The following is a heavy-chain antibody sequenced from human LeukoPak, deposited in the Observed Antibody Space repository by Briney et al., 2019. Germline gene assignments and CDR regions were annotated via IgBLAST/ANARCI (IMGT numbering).Heavy chain of an antibody. V-gene: IGHV4-38-2*02. Sequence: SETLSLTCTVSGYSISSGYYWGWIRPPPGKGLEWIGSIYHSGSTYYNPSLKSRVTISVDTPKNQFSLKLSSVTAADTAVYYCSGRGLDYWGQGTLVTVSS. D-gene: IGHD6-25*01. CDR2: IYHSGST. CDR3: SGRGLDY. CDR1: GYSISSGYY. J-gene: IGHJ4*02.